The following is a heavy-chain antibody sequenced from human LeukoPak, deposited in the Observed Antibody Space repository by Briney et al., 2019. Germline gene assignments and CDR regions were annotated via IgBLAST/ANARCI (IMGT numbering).Heavy chain of an antibody. Sequence: PSETLSLTCTVSGYSISSGYFWGWIRQPPGKGLEWIGTIYSSGSTYYNASLESRVTISVDTSKNQFSLKLSSVTAADTAVYYCARAYSSSWYFNWFDPWGQGTLVTVSS. V-gene: IGHV4-38-2*02. CDR2: IYSSGST. D-gene: IGHD6-13*01. J-gene: IGHJ5*02. CDR3: ARAYSSSWYFNWFDP. CDR1: GYSISSGYF.